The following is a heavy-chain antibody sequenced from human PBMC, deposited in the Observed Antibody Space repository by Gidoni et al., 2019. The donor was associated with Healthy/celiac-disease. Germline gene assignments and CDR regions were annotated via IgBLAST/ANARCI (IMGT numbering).Heavy chain of an antibody. Sequence: EVQLVESGGGLVQPGGSLRLSCAASAFTFRSYWMHWVRQAPGKGLVLVSRINSDGSSISDADSVKGRFTISRDNAKNTLYLQMNSLRAEDTAVYYCARGLLSSWPIHFDYWGQGTLVTVSS. CDR1: AFTFRSYW. CDR3: ARGLLSSWPIHFDY. CDR2: INSDGSSI. V-gene: IGHV3-74*01. J-gene: IGHJ4*02. D-gene: IGHD6-13*01.